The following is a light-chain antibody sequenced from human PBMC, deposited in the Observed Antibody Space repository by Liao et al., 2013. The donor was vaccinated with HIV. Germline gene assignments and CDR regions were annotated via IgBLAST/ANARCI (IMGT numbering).Light chain of an antibody. Sequence: SYDLTQPPSVSVSPGQTASITCFGDKLGNKYASWYQQKPGQSPVLVIYQDTKRPSGIPERFSGSNSGNTATLTISGTQAVDEADYYCQAWDSDTYVFGTGTKVTVL. CDR1: KLGNKY. CDR2: QDT. J-gene: IGLJ1*01. CDR3: QAWDSDTYV. V-gene: IGLV3-1*01.